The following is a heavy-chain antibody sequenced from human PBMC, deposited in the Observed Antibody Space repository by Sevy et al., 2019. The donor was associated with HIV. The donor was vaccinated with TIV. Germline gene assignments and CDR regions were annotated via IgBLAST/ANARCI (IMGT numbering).Heavy chain of an antibody. CDR1: GFTFSSYW. CDR3: ARSYCGGDCYTLYYYGMDV. CDR2: IKQDGSEK. J-gene: IGHJ6*02. V-gene: IGHV3-7*01. D-gene: IGHD2-21*02. Sequence: GGSLRLSCAASGFTFSSYWMSWVRQAPGKGLEWVANIKQDGSEKYYVDSVKGRFTISRDNAKNSLYLQMNSRRAEDTAVYYCARSYCGGDCYTLYYYGMDVWGQGTTVTVSS.